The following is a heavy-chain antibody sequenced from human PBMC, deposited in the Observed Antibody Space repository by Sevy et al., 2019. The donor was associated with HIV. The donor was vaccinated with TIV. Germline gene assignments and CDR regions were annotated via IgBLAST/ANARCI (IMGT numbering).Heavy chain of an antibody. J-gene: IGHJ4*02. CDR1: GGTFGSYA. Sequence: ASVKVSCKASGGTFGSYAISWVRQAPGQGLEWMGGIIPIFGTANYAQKFQGRVTITADESTSTAYMELSSLRSEDTAVSYCARDGGAYSSSWYYWGQGTLVTVSS. D-gene: IGHD6-13*01. CDR3: ARDGGAYSSSWYY. CDR2: IIPIFGTA. V-gene: IGHV1-69*13.